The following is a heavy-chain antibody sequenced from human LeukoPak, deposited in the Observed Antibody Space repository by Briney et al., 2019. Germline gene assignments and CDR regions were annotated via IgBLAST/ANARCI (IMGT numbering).Heavy chain of an antibody. CDR3: VRTPEVVIVALHFDC. V-gene: IGHV4-59*01. Sequence: SGTLSLTGTVLGGSISGFQWRWIRQPPGKGLEWIGYIYYSGITNYNPSLTSRVTISVGTSKKQFSLKLSSVTAAGTAVYYFVRTPEVVIVALHFDCWGQGTLVTVSS. CDR2: IYYSGIT. CDR1: GGSISGFQ. D-gene: IGHD2-2*03. J-gene: IGHJ4*02.